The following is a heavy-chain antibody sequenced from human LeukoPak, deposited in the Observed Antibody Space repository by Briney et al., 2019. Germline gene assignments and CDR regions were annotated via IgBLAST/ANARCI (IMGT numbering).Heavy chain of an antibody. CDR3: AKPWGSTTPDAFDI. V-gene: IGHV3-30*02. D-gene: IGHD3-16*01. CDR1: GFAFSGHG. CDR2: IRYDGSNK. Sequence: GGSLRLSCVAFGFAFSGHGMHWVRQAPGKGLEWVAFIRYDGSNKYYADSVKGRFTISRDNSKNTLYLQMNSLRAEDTAVYYCAKPWGSTTPDAFDIWGQGTMVTVSS. J-gene: IGHJ3*02.